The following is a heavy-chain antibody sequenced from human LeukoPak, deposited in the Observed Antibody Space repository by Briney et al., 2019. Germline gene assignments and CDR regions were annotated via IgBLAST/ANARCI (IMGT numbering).Heavy chain of an antibody. Sequence: SETLSLTCAVYGGSFSGYYWSWIRQPPGKGLEWIGEINHSGSTNYNPSLKSRVTISVDTSKNQFSLKLSSVTAADTAVYYCARGPAPLFDYWGQGTLVTVSS. CDR2: INHSGST. CDR1: GGSFSGYY. J-gene: IGHJ4*02. CDR3: ARGPAPLFDY. V-gene: IGHV4-34*01.